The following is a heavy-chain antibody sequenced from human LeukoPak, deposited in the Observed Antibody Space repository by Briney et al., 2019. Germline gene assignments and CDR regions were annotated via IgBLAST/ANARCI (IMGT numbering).Heavy chain of an antibody. CDR3: ARQRARAWFDP. CDR2: INHSGST. D-gene: IGHD6-6*01. CDR1: GGSFSGYY. J-gene: IGHJ5*02. V-gene: IGHV4-34*01. Sequence: PSETLSLTCAVYGGSFSGYYWSWIRQPPGKGLEWIGEINHSGSTNYNPSLKSRVTISVDTSKNQFSPKLSSVTAADTAVYYCARQRARAWFDPWGQGTLVTVSS.